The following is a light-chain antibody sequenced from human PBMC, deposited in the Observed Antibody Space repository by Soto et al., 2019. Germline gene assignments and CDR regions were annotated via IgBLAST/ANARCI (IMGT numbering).Light chain of an antibody. CDR3: QQSYSTPT. J-gene: IGKJ1*01. Sequence: DIQMTHSPSSLSASVGDRVTITSRASQSISSYLNWYQQKPGKAPKLLIYAASSLQSGVPSRFSGSGSGTDFTLTISSLQPEDFATYYCQQSYSTPTFGQGTKVDIK. CDR2: AAS. V-gene: IGKV1-39*01. CDR1: QSISSY.